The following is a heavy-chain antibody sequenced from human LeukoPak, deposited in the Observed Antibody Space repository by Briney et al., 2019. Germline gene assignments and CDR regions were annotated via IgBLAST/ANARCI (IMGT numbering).Heavy chain of an antibody. CDR3: ARERYIDY. CDR1: GFIFSSYE. CDR2: ISSSGSSI. Sequence: GESLKISCAASGFIFSSYEMNWVRQAPGKGLEWVSYISSSGSSIYYADSVKGRFTISRDNAKNSLYLQMNSLRAEDTAVYYCARERYIDYWGQGTLVTVSS. D-gene: IGHD2-2*02. V-gene: IGHV3-48*03. J-gene: IGHJ4*02.